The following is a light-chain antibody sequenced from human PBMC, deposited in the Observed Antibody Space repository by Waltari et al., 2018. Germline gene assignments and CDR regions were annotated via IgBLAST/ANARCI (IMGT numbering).Light chain of an antibody. Sequence: QSVLTQPPSVSGAPGQRVTISCIGYSPNIGAGYDVPWYQQLPGTAPKLLLYGDTSRPSGVPDRFSASKSGTSVSLAITGLQPEDEAHYYCQSYDTNLRDWVFGGGTKLTVL. CDR3: QSYDTNLRDWV. J-gene: IGLJ3*02. CDR1: SPNIGAGYD. CDR2: GDT. V-gene: IGLV1-40*01.